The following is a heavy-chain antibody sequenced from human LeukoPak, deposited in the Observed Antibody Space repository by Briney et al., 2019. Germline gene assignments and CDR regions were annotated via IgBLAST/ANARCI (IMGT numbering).Heavy chain of an antibody. CDR2: IYYSGRT. CDR3: ARAETQYYDFWSGYHNWLDP. D-gene: IGHD3-3*01. V-gene: IGHV4-59*01. CDR1: GGSISSYY. J-gene: IGHJ5*02. Sequence: SETLSLTCTVSGGSISSYYRSWIRQPTGKGLEWIGYIYYSGRTNYNPSLKSRITVLVDTSKNQFSLKLSSVTAADTAVYYCARAETQYYDFWSGYHNWLDPWGQGTLVTVSS.